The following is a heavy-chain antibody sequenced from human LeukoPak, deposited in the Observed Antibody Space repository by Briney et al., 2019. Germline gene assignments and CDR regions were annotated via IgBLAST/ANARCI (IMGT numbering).Heavy chain of an antibody. J-gene: IGHJ4*02. CDR3: ARASYCGGNCYLHFDY. V-gene: IGHV3-74*01. Sequence: QPGGSLRLSCAASVFSFGNYAMSWVRQAPGKGLVWVSHINSDGSSTRSADSVKGRFTISRDSAKNTLYLQMNSLRDEDTAVYYCARASYCGGNCYLHFDYWGQGTLVTVSS. CDR1: VFSFGNYA. CDR2: INSDGSST. D-gene: IGHD2-21*02.